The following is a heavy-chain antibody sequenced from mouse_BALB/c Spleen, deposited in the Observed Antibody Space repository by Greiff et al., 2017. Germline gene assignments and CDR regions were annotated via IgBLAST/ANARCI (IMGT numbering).Heavy chain of an antibody. Sequence: QVQLQQSGPELVKPGASVRISCKASGYTFTSYYIHWVKQRPGQGLEWIGWIYPGNVNTKYNEKFKGKATLTADKSSSTAYMQLSSLTSEDSAVYFCAGITTVVAWDYYAMDYWGQGTSVTVSS. J-gene: IGHJ4*01. V-gene: IGHV1S56*01. D-gene: IGHD1-1*01. CDR2: IYPGNVNT. CDR1: GYTFTSYY. CDR3: AGITTVVAWDYYAMDY.